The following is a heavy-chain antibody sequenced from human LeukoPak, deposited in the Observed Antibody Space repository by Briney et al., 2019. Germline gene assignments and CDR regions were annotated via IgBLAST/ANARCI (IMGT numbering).Heavy chain of an antibody. CDR2: IYPGDPDT. CDR1: GYSFTNYW. V-gene: IGHV5-51*01. Sequence: GESLKISCKGSGYSFTNYWIGWVRQMPGKGLEWMGIIYPGDPDTRYSPSFQGQVTISADKSISTAYLQWSSLKASDTATYYCARRYFYDSSVSQGGYFDYWGQGTLVTVSS. D-gene: IGHD3-22*01. CDR3: ARRYFYDSSVSQGGYFDY. J-gene: IGHJ4*02.